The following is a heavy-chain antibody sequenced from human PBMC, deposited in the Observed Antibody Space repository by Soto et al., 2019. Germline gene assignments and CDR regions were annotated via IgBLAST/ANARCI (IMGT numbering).Heavy chain of an antibody. CDR2: ISWSGGSI. D-gene: IGHD2-8*02. CDR3: AKSTGGTANGMDV. Sequence: EVQLVQSGGGLVQPGRSLRLSYAASGFSFGDYGMHWVRQAPGKGLEWVSGISWSGGSIGYADSVKGRFSISRDNAKNSLYLQMNSLRAEDTALYYCAKSTGGTANGMDVWGQGTTVTVSS. V-gene: IGHV3-9*01. J-gene: IGHJ6*02. CDR1: GFSFGDYG.